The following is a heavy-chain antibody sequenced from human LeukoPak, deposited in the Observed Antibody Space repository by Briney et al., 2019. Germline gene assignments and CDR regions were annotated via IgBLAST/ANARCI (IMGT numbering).Heavy chain of an antibody. J-gene: IGHJ5*02. CDR2: INHSGST. CDR3: ARVGGDYGSGSYCLTS. Sequence: ASETLSLTCAVYGGSFSGYYWSWIRQPPGKGLEWIGEINHSGSTNYNPSLKSRVTISVDTSKNQFSLKLSSVTAADTVVYYCARVGGDYGSGSYCLTSWGQGTLVTVSS. V-gene: IGHV4-34*01. CDR1: GGSFSGYY. D-gene: IGHD3-10*01.